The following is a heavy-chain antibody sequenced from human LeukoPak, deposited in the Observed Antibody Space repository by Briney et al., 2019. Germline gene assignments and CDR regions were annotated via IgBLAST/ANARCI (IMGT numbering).Heavy chain of an antibody. Sequence: GGSLRLSCAASGFTFSSYAMSWVRQAPGKGLAWVSGMSASGGTTYYADSVKGRFTISRDNSKNTLYLQMNSLRAEDTAVYYCAKLLSAVAGTWIDYWGQGTLVTVSS. CDR2: MSASGGTT. D-gene: IGHD6-19*01. J-gene: IGHJ4*02. CDR3: AKLLSAVAGTWIDY. V-gene: IGHV3-23*01. CDR1: GFTFSSYA.